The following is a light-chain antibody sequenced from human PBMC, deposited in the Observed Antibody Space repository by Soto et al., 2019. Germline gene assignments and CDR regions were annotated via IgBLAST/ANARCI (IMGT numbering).Light chain of an antibody. CDR1: QSLLNFNGDNY. J-gene: IGKJ2*01. CDR3: MQALQTPYT. CDR2: LGS. Sequence: DIVTTQSPLSLPVTPGEPASISCRSSQSLLNFNGDNYLDWYLQKPGQSPQLLIYLGSNRASGVPDRFSGSGSGKDFTLKISRVEAEDVGVYYCMQALQTPYTFGQGTKVDIK. V-gene: IGKV2-28*01.